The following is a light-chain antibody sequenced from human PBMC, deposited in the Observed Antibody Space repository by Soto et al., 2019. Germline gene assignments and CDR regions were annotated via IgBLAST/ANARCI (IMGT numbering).Light chain of an antibody. V-gene: IGKV1-33*01. CDR1: QDISNY. Sequence: DIQMTQSPFSLSASVGDRVTITCQASQDISNYLNWYQQKPGKAPKLLIYDASNLETVVPSRFSGSGSGTDFIFTISSQPPEDIATYYCQQYDNLPAFGQGTRLDIK. CDR3: QQYDNLPA. CDR2: DAS. J-gene: IGKJ5*01.